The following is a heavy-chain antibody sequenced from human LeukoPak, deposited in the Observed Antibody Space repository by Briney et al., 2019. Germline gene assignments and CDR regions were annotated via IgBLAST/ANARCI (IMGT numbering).Heavy chain of an antibody. D-gene: IGHD5-12*01. V-gene: IGHV4-59*01. CDR3: ARTVSGYYFNA. J-gene: IGHJ5*02. Sequence: KTSETLSLTCTVSGGSTNSYYWSWIRQSPGKGLEWIGYVAYSGSTNYNPSHKSRVTISLDTPKNQFSLKLSSVTAADTAVYYCARTVSGYYFNAWGPGTLVTVSS. CDR2: VAYSGST. CDR1: GGSTNSYY.